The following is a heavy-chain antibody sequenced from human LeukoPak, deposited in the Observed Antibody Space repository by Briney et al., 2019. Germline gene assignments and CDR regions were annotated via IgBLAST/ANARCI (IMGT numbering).Heavy chain of an antibody. CDR2: IIPIFGTA. V-gene: IGHV1-69*05. CDR1: GGTFSSYA. CDR3: ATRWLQPAFDI. J-gene: IGHJ3*02. Sequence: ASVKVSCKASGGTFSSYAISWVRQAPGQGLEWMGGIIPIFGTANYAQKFQGRVTITTDESTSTDYMELSSLRSEDTAVYYCATRWLQPAFDIWGQGTMVTVSS. D-gene: IGHD5-24*01.